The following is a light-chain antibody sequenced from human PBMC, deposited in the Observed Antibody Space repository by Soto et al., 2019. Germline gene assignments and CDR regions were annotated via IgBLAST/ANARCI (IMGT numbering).Light chain of an antibody. CDR2: GAY. CDR3: IQHNSYPPT. Sequence: DIQMTQSPSAMSASVGDRVTITCRASQGISNYLAWFQQKPGKVPKRLIYGAYSLQSGVQSRFSGTGSGTEFTLTIRSLQPEEFATYYCIQHNSYPPTVGQGTRLEIK. CDR1: QGISNY. V-gene: IGKV1-17*03. J-gene: IGKJ5*01.